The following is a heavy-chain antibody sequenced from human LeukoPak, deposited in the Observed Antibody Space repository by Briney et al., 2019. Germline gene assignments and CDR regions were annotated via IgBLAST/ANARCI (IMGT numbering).Heavy chain of an antibody. CDR2: IYYSGTT. J-gene: IGHJ6*03. D-gene: IGHD3-10*01. V-gene: IGHV4-39*01. Sequence: SETLSLTCSVSGGSISSSHYYWGWICQPPGKGLEWIGTIYYSGTTYYNPSLESRVTISEDTSKNQFSLTLRSVTAADTAVYYCARQISDYYYYYIDVWGKGTTVTVSS. CDR3: ARQISDYYYYYIDV. CDR1: GGSISSSHYY.